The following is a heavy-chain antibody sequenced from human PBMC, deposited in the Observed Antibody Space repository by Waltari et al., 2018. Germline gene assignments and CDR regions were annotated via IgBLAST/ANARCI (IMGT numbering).Heavy chain of an antibody. Sequence: QLQLQESGPGLVKPSETLSLTCIVSGVSITSNRHYWGWIRQPPGQGLAGIGTMSYSGATYSSPSLESRVTVSRDTSKNQLSLKLVSVTAADTAVYYCATYIGASVGTAAFDVWGQGTMVTVSS. CDR2: MSYSGAT. D-gene: IGHD5-12*01. CDR3: ATYIGASVGTAAFDV. V-gene: IGHV4-39*01. J-gene: IGHJ3*01. CDR1: GVSITSNRHY.